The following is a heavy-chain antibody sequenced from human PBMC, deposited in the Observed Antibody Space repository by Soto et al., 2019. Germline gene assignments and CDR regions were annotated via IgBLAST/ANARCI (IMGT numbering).Heavy chain of an antibody. V-gene: IGHV3-23*01. J-gene: IGHJ3*02. CDR3: AQEPYDSQDAFDI. CDR2: ISGSGGST. Sequence: EVQLLESGGCLVQPGGSLRLSCAASGFTFSSYAMSWVRQAPGKGLEWVSAISGSGGSTYYADSVKGRFTISRDNSKNTLYLPMNSLRAADTAVYYCAQEPYDSQDAFDIGGQGTMLTVSS. CDR1: GFTFSSYA. D-gene: IGHD3-22*01.